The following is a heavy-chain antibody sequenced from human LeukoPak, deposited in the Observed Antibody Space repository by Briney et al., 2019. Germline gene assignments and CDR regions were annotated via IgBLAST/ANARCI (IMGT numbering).Heavy chain of an antibody. V-gene: IGHV4-30-4*08. CDR3: ARLTTGYYGMDV. CDR1: GGSISSGDYY. J-gene: IGHJ6*02. D-gene: IGHD4-17*01. CDR2: IYYSGST. Sequence: SQTLSLTCTVSGGSISSGDYYWSWIRQPPGKGLEWIGYIYYSGSTYYNPSLKSRVTISVDTSKNQFSLKLSCVTAADTAVYYCARLTTGYYGMDVWGQGTTVTVSS.